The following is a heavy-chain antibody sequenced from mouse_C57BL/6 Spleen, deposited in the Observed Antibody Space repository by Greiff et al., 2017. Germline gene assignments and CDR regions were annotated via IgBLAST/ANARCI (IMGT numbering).Heavy chain of an antibody. J-gene: IGHJ4*01. V-gene: IGHV5-17*01. Sequence: EVQGVESGGGLVKPGGSLKLSCAASGFTFSDYGMHWVRQAPEKGLEWVAYISSGSSTIYYADTGKGRFTISRDNAKNTLFLQMTSLRSEDTAMYYCARPGYYYGSSYMSAMDYWGQGTSVTVSS. CDR3: ARPGYYYGSSYMSAMDY. D-gene: IGHD1-1*01. CDR1: GFTFSDYG. CDR2: ISSGSSTI.